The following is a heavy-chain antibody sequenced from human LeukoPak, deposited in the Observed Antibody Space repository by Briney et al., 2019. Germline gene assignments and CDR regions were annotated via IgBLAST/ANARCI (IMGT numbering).Heavy chain of an antibody. J-gene: IGHJ4*02. CDR3: ARVHYSREHCSSTSCYASFDY. CDR1: VYTFTSYD. Sequence: ASVKVSCKASVYTFTSYDINWVRQATGQGLEWMGWMNPNSGNTGYAQKFQGRVTMTRNTSISTAYMELSSLRSEDTAVYYCARVHYSREHCSSTSCYASFDYWGQGTLVTVFS. CDR2: MNPNSGNT. D-gene: IGHD2-2*01. V-gene: IGHV1-8*01.